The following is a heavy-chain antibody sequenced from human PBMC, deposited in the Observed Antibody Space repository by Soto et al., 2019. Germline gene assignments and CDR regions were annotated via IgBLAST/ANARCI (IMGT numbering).Heavy chain of an antibody. CDR2: ISAYNGNT. Sequence: QVQLVQSGAEVKKPGASVKVSCKASHYTFSSYAISWVRQAPGQGPEWMGSISAYNGNTNYAQKLQGTVTKTTDTSTSTGYMELRSLRSDDRAVYYCAGDSPPVAHWGQGTLVTVSS. CDR1: HYTFSSYA. V-gene: IGHV1-18*01. CDR3: AGDSPPVAH. J-gene: IGHJ4*02.